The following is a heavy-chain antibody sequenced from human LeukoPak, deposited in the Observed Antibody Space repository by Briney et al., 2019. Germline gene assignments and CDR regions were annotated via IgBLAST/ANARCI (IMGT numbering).Heavy chain of an antibody. V-gene: IGHV4-34*01. CDR3: ARAYGDSRFDP. D-gene: IGHD4-17*01. CDR2: INHSGST. J-gene: IGHJ5*02. CDR1: GGSFSGYY. Sequence: PSETLSLTCAVYGGSFSGYYWSWIRQPPGXGLEWIGEINHSGSTNYNPSLKSRVTISVDTSKNQFSLKLSSVTAADTAVYYCARAYGDSRFDPWGQGTLVTVSS.